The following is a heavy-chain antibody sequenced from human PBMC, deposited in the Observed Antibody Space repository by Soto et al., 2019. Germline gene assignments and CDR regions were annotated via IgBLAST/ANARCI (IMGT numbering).Heavy chain of an antibody. CDR3: ARDRLDYDILTGYYSDNAFDI. D-gene: IGHD3-9*01. CDR1: GYTFTSYA. V-gene: IGHV1-3*01. J-gene: IGHJ3*02. CDR2: INAGNGNT. Sequence: ASRKVSCKAFGYTFTSYAMHWVRQAPGQRLEWMGWINAGNGNTKYSQKFQGRVTITRDTSASTAYMELSSLRSEDTAVYYCARDRLDYDILTGYYSDNAFDIWGQGTMVTVSS.